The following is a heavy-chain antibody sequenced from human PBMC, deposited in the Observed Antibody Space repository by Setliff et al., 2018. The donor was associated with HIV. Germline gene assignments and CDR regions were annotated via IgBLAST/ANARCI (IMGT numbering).Heavy chain of an antibody. CDR2: IYTSGST. V-gene: IGHV4-4*07. CDR3: ARDRSSGWSKDWFDT. CDR1: DGSISSYY. D-gene: IGHD6-19*01. Sequence: SETLSLTCTVSDGSISSYYWSWIRQPAGEGLEWIGRIYTSGSTNYNPSFKSRLTMSLDPSKNQFSLRLTSVTAADTAMYHCARDRSSGWSKDWFDTWGQGILVTVSS. J-gene: IGHJ5*02.